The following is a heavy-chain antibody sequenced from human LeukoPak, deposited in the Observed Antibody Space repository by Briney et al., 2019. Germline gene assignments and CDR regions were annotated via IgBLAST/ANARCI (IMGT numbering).Heavy chain of an antibody. CDR3: ATDRVFGDILTGYYVPLDV. J-gene: IGHJ6*02. V-gene: IGHV1-24*01. D-gene: IGHD3-9*01. CDR2: FDPEDGET. CDR1: GYTLTELS. Sequence: GASVKVSCKVSGYTLTELSMHWVRQAPGKGLEWMGGFDPEDGETIYAQKFQGRVTMTEDTSTDTAYMELSSLRSGDTAVYYCATDRVFGDILTGYYVPLDVWGQGTTVTVSS.